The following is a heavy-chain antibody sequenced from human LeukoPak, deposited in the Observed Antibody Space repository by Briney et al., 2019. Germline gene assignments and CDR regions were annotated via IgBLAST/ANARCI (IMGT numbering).Heavy chain of an antibody. CDR3: ARDYQGFDY. CDR1: AYTFTSYD. V-gene: IGHV1-46*01. J-gene: IGHJ4*02. Sequence: ASVKVSCKASAYTFTSYDMHWVRQAPGQGLEWMGIINPSGGYTSYTNYAQKFQGRVTMTMDMSTSTVYMELSSLRSEDTAVYYCARDYQGFDYWGQGTLVTVSS. D-gene: IGHD2-2*01. CDR2: INPSGGYT.